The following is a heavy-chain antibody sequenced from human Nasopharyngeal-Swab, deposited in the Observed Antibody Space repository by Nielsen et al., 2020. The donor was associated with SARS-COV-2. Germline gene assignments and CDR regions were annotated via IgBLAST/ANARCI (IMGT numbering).Heavy chain of an antibody. V-gene: IGHV3-11*01. Sequence: GESLKISCAASGFTFSDYYMSWIRQAPGKGLEWVSYISSSGSTIYYADSVKGRFTISRDNAKNSLYLQMNSLRAEDTAVYYCASGGRRDYAFDIWGQGTMVTVSS. D-gene: IGHD1-26*01. CDR1: GFTFSDYY. CDR3: ASGGRRDYAFDI. CDR2: ISSSGSTI. J-gene: IGHJ3*02.